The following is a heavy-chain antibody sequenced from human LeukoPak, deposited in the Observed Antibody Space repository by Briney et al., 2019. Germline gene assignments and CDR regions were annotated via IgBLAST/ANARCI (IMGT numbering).Heavy chain of an antibody. V-gene: IGHV3-9*01. J-gene: IGHJ4*02. D-gene: IGHD3-22*01. CDR1: GFTFDDYA. CDR3: AKGHCYDSSCYFDY. Sequence: PGGSLRLSCAASGFTFDDYAMHWVRQAPGKGLEWVSGISWNSGNIGYADSVKGRFTISRDNAKNSLYLQMNSLRAEDTALYYCAKGHCYDSSCYFDYWGQGTLVTVSS. CDR2: ISWNSGNI.